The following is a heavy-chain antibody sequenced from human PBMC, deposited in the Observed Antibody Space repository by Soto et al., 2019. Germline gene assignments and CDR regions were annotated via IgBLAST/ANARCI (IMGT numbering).Heavy chain of an antibody. D-gene: IGHD3-3*01. CDR1: GFTFSSYG. CDR3: ARAGPMRFLEWLLSDY. V-gene: IGHV3-33*01. J-gene: IGHJ4*02. CDR2: IWYDGSNK. Sequence: PGGSLRLSCAASGFTFSSYGMHWVRQAPGKGLEWVAVIWYDGSNKYYADSVKGRFTISRDNSKNTLYLQMNSLRAEDTAVYYCARAGPMRFLEWLLSDYWGQGTLVTVSS.